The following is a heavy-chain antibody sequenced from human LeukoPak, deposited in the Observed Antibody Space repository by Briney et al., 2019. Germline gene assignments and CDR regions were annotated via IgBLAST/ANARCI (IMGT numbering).Heavy chain of an antibody. CDR2: IYFGGSGGT. Sequence: SETLSLTCTVSGGSFSSTNYFWGWIRQPPGKGLEWIGTIYFGGSGGTYYNPSLRSRVTISVDTSKNQFSLNLSSVTAADTAIYYCARHTGFGRTRAMYHMDVWGKGTTVTISS. D-gene: IGHD3-10*01. CDR1: GGSFSSTNYF. J-gene: IGHJ6*03. V-gene: IGHV4-39*01. CDR3: ARHTGFGRTRAMYHMDV.